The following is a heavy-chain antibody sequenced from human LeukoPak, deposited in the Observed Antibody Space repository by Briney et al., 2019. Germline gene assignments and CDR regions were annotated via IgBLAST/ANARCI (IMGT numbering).Heavy chain of an antibody. CDR2: INPNSGGT. J-gene: IGHJ5*02. CDR1: GYSFTDYY. D-gene: IGHD2-21*01. V-gene: IGHV1-2*02. CDR3: ARADRLHGGPYLIGP. Sequence: ASVKVSRNTSGYSFTDYYMHWVRQAPGQGLEWMGWINPNSGGTSSAQKFQGRVTMTRDTSITTVYMEVSWLTSDDTAIYYCARADRLHGGPYLIGPWGQGTLVTVSS.